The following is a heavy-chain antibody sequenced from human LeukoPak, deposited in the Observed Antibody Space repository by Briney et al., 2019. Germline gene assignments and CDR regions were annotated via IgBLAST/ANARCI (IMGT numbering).Heavy chain of an antibody. CDR1: GFTFSNAW. CDR2: IKSKTDGETT. V-gene: IGHV3-15*01. Sequence: GGSLRLSCAASGFTFSNAWMSWVRQAPGKGLEWVGRIKSKTDGETTDYAAPVKGRFTISRDNSKNTLFLQMNTLRAEDTAVYYCAAVTPPDYWGQGTLVTVSS. CDR3: AAVTPPDY. J-gene: IGHJ4*02. D-gene: IGHD4-23*01.